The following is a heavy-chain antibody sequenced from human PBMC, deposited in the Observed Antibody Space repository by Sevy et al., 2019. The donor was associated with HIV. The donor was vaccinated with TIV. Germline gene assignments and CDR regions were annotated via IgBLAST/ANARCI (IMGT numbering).Heavy chain of an antibody. CDR3: ALERLSSNVAEYFQN. CDR1: GFTFSSYT. D-gene: IGHD1-1*01. Sequence: GGSLRLSCSASGFTFSSYTMIWVRQAPGRGLEWVSASSGTGSYIYYADSVKDRFTISRDNAKNLLYLQMNSLRGEDTAVYYCALERLSSNVAEYFQNWGQGTLVTVSS. V-gene: IGHV3-21*06. CDR2: SSGTGSYI. J-gene: IGHJ1*01.